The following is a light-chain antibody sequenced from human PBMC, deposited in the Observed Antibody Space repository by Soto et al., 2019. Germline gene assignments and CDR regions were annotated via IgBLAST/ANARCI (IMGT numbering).Light chain of an antibody. CDR2: WAS. CDR3: QQYYATPYT. J-gene: IGKJ2*01. V-gene: IGKV4-1*01. Sequence: DIVMTQSPDSLAVSLGERATINCKSSQSVLYSSNNENYLAWHQQKPGQPPKLLIYWASTRESGVPDRFSGSGSGTDFTLTISSLQAEDVAVYSCQQYYATPYTFGQGTKLEVK. CDR1: QSVLYSSNNENY.